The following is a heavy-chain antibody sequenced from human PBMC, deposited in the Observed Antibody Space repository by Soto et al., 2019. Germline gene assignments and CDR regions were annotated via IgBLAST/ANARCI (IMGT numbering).Heavy chain of an antibody. CDR2: IYYSGST. CDR1: GGSISSYY. D-gene: IGHD5-12*01. CDR3: ARKTDSGYDYAFDI. J-gene: IGHJ3*02. Sequence: ETLSLTCTVSGGSISSYYWSWIRQPPGKGLEWIGYIYYSGSTNYNPSLKSRVTISVDTSKNQFSLKLSSVTAADTAVYYCARKTDSGYDYAFDIWGQGTMVTISS. V-gene: IGHV4-59*01.